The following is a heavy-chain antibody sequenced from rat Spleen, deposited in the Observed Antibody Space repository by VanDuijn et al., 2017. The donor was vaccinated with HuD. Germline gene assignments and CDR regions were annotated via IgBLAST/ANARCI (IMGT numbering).Heavy chain of an antibody. V-gene: IGHV5-29*01. CDR2: ISYDGSST. J-gene: IGHJ2*01. Sequence: EVQLVESDGGLVQPGRSLKLSCAASGFTFSDYYMAWVRQAPTKGLEWVATISYDGSSTYYRDSVKGRFTISRDNAKSTLYLQMDSLRSEDTATYYCARHPDPDYWGQGVMVTVSS. CDR1: GFTFSDYY. CDR3: ARHPDPDY.